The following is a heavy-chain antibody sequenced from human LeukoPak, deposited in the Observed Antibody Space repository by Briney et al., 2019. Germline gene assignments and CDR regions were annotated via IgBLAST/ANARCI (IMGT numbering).Heavy chain of an antibody. D-gene: IGHD6-13*01. Sequence: GASVKVSCKASGGTFSSYAISWVRQAPAQGLEWMGGIIPIFGTTNYAQKFQDRVTITADKSTSTAYMELSSLRSEDTAAYYCARVVGLTGYSSSWYSGYYYYMDVWGKGTTVTVSS. V-gene: IGHV1-69*06. CDR1: GGTFSSYA. CDR3: ARVVGLTGYSSSWYSGYYYYMDV. CDR2: IIPIFGTT. J-gene: IGHJ6*03.